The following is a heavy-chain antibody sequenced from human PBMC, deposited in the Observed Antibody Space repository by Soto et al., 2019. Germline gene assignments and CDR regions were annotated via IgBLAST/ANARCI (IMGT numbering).Heavy chain of an antibody. J-gene: IGHJ4*02. V-gene: IGHV3-33*01. CDR2: IWYDGSNK. Sequence: QVQLVESGGGVVQPGGSLRLSCAASGFTFSSYGMHWVRQAPGKGLEWVVVIWYDGSNKYYADSVKGRFTISRDNSKNAVYLQMNSVSAEDTALYYCTRGRHVLLWFEEYLAAGDYFDYWGQGTLVTVSS. D-gene: IGHD3-10*01. CDR1: GFTFSSYG. CDR3: TRGRHVLLWFEEYLAAGDYFDY.